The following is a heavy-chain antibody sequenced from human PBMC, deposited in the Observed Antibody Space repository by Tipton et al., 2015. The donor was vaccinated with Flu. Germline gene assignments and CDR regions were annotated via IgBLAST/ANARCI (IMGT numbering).Heavy chain of an antibody. CDR3: ARGSGSGTYLIFDF. CDR1: GGSISNYY. J-gene: IGHJ4*02. D-gene: IGHD3-10*01. CDR2: MYTSGST. Sequence: TLSLTCTVSGGSISNYYWAWIRQPAGKGLEWIGRMYTSGSTEYNPSLESRVTMSVDTSNNHFSLKLSSVTAADTAVYYCARGSGSGTYLIFDFWGQGTLATVSS. V-gene: IGHV4-4*07.